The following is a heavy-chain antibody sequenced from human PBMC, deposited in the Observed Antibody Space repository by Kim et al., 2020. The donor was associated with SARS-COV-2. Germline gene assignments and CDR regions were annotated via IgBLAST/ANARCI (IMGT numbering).Heavy chain of an antibody. V-gene: IGHV1-46*01. J-gene: IGHJ6*02. CDR2: INPSGGST. D-gene: IGHD3-22*01. CDR3: ARANYYDSSSSQHYGMDV. Sequence: ASVKVSCKASGYTFTSYYMHWVRQAPGQGLEWMGIINPSGGSTSYAQKFQGRVTMTRDTSTSTVYMELSSLRSEDTAVYYCARANYYDSSSSQHYGMDVWGQGTTVTVSS. CDR1: GYTFTSYY.